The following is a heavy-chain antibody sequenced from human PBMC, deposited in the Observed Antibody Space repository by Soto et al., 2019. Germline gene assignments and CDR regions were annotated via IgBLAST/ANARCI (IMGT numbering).Heavy chain of an antibody. Sequence: QITLNESGPTLVKPTQTLTLTCTFSGFSLSTRDVGVGWIRQPPGAALEWLGVVYWDDSKTYSPSLASGLTTTKHTSKNQLVLTMTTMDPVDTATYYCAHCRGGVASFWGQGTRVTVSS. V-gene: IGHV2-5*02. D-gene: IGHD2-2*01. J-gene: IGHJ4*02. CDR1: GFSLSTRDVG. CDR2: VYWDDSK. CDR3: AHCRGGVASF.